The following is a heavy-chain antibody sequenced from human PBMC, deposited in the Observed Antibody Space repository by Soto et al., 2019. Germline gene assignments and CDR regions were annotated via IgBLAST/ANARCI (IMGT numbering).Heavy chain of an antibody. CDR3: MMTSAAGKNYYGMDV. Sequence: PGESLKISCKGSGYSFTSYWIGWVRQMPGKGLEWMGIIYPGDSDTRYSPSFQGQVTISADKSISTAYLQWSSLKASDTAMYYCMMTSAAGKNYYGMDVWGQGTTVTVYS. CDR1: GYSFTSYW. V-gene: IGHV5-51*01. J-gene: IGHJ6*02. D-gene: IGHD6-13*01. CDR2: IYPGDSDT.